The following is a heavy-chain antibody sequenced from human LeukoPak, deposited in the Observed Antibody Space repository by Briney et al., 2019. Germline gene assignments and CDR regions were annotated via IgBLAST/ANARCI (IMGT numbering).Heavy chain of an antibody. CDR1: GFTFRDYY. J-gene: IGHJ6*02. CDR3: ARDMGLGGVAVTYYYYYGMDV. V-gene: IGHV3-11*01. Sequence: GGSLRLSCAASGFTFRDYYMTWIRQAPGKGLEWISYISRSGDSLYYSDSVEGRFTISRDNAKNSLYLQMSSLRAEDTAVYYCARDMGLGGVAVTYYYYYGMDVWGQGTTVTVSS. CDR2: ISRSGDSL. D-gene: IGHD1-26*01.